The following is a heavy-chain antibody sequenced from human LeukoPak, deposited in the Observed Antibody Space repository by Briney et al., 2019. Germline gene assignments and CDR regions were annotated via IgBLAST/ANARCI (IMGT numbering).Heavy chain of an antibody. CDR3: AKSLFTSATGTGRAFHI. V-gene: IGHV3-23*01. CDR1: GFTFSKFH. CDR2: ISASGDVT. J-gene: IGHJ3*02. D-gene: IGHD1-1*01. Sequence: TGGSLRLSCAASGFTFSKFHMGWVRQAPGRGLEWVSAISASGDVTFYADSLRGRFTISRDNSKSTLYLQMNGLRAEDAAIFYCAKSLFTSATGTGRAFHIWGQGTRVTVSS.